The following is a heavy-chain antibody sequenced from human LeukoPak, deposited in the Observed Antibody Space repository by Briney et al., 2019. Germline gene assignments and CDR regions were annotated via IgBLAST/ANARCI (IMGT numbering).Heavy chain of an antibody. D-gene: IGHD3-16*01. CDR3: AKASWVSSTDAVR. Sequence: GGSLRLSCAASGLSFSSFAMSWVRQGPARGLEWVSSIRGNDETFYADSVKGRFTLSSDSSRDTVYFQLNNLRVEDTAIYYCAKASWVSSTDAVRWGQGTLVTVSS. CDR2: IRGNDET. J-gene: IGHJ4*02. CDR1: GLSFSSFA. V-gene: IGHV3-23*01.